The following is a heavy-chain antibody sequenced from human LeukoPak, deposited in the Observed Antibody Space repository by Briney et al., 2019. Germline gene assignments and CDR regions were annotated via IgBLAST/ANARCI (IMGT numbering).Heavy chain of an antibody. CDR3: AKDMGHYYYYMDV. CDR2: INSDGSST. V-gene: IGHV3-74*01. J-gene: IGHJ6*03. Sequence: GGSLRLSCAASGFTFSSYWMHWVRQAPGKGLVWVSRINSDGSSTSYADSVKGRFTISRDNAKNTLYLQMNSLRAEDTAVYYCAKDMGHYYYYMDVWGQGTTVTVSS. CDR1: GFTFSSYW. D-gene: IGHD3-10*01.